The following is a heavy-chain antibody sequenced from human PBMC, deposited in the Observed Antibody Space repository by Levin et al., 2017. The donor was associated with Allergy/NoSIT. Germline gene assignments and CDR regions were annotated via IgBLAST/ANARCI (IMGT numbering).Heavy chain of an antibody. J-gene: IGHJ4*02. CDR1: GYSFTTYW. D-gene: IGHD5-24*01. Sequence: ASVKVSCKGSGYSFTTYWIAWVRQMPGKGLEWMGIIYPGDSDTRYSPSFQGQVTISADKSISTAYLQWSSLKASDTAMYYCARRGLTSEYFDYWGQGTLVTVSS. CDR2: IYPGDSDT. CDR3: ARRGLTSEYFDY. V-gene: IGHV5-51*01.